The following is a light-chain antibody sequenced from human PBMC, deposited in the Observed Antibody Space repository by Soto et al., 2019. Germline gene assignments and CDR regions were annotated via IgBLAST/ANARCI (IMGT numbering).Light chain of an antibody. CDR2: GAS. CDR1: QSVSSN. Sequence: EIVMTQSPATLSVSPGERATLFCRASQSVSSNLVWYQQKPGQAPRLLIYGASTRATGIPARFSGSGSGTEFTLTISSLQSEDFAVYYCQQYNNWPRTFGQGTKLEIK. V-gene: IGKV3-15*01. CDR3: QQYNNWPRT. J-gene: IGKJ2*01.